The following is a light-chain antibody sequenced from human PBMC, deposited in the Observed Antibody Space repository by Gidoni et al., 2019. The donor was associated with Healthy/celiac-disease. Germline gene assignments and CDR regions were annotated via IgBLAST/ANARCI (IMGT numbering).Light chain of an antibody. CDR1: QSISNF. J-gene: IGKJ1*01. V-gene: IGKV1-39*01. CDR3: QQSYRTPWT. CDR2: AAS. Sequence: DIQMTQSPSSLSASVGDRVTITCRASQSISNFLNWYQQKPGKAPKLLIYAASSLQSGVPSRFSGSGSGTDFTLTISSLQPEDFATYYCQQSYRTPWTFGQGTKVEIK.